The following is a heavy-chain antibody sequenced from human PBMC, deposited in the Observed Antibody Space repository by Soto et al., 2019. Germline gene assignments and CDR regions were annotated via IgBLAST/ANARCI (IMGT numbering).Heavy chain of an antibody. Sequence: QLQLQESGSGLVKPSQTLSLTCAVSGGSISSGGYSWSWIRQPPGKGLEWIGYIYHSGSTYYNPSLKSRVTISVDRSKNQFSLKLSSVTAADTAVYYCARGGEIYYYDSPYGMDVWGQGTTVTVSS. V-gene: IGHV4-30-2*01. D-gene: IGHD3-22*01. CDR1: GGSISSGGYS. CDR2: IYHSGST. J-gene: IGHJ6*02. CDR3: ARGGEIYYYDSPYGMDV.